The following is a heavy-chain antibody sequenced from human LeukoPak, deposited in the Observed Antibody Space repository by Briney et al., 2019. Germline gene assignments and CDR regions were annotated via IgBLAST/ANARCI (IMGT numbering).Heavy chain of an antibody. J-gene: IGHJ4*02. CDR2: ITSAGSTT. D-gene: IGHD1-26*01. Sequence: GGSLRLSCAASGFTFSDYGMSWVRQAPGKGLEWVSTITSAGSTTYYADSVKGRFTISRDNSKNTLHLQMYSPRAEDTAVYYCAKQDGRGTYQYYFDYWGQGTLVTVSS. CDR3: AKQDGRGTYQYYFDY. CDR1: GFTFSDYG. V-gene: IGHV3-23*01.